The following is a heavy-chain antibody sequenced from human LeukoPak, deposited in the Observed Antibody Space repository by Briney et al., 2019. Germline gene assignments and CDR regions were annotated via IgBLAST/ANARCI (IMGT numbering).Heavy chain of an antibody. CDR3: AKGRYHDTSGYPIDH. J-gene: IGHJ4*02. V-gene: IGHV3-23*01. D-gene: IGHD3-22*01. CDR2: ISGSGGST. CDR1: GFTFSSYA. Sequence: GGSLRLSCAASGFTFSSYAMSWVRQAPGKGLEWVSAISGSGGSTYYADSVKGRFTISRDNSKNTLYLQMNSLRAEDTAVYHCAKGRYHDTSGYPIDHWGQGTLVTVSS.